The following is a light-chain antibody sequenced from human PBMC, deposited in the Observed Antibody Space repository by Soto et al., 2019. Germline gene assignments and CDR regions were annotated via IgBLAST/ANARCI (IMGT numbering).Light chain of an antibody. V-gene: IGKV3-20*01. Sequence: IVLTQSPGSLCLSSGEGATLSCRDSLSCGSACSAWYQQKPGQAPRTRIYGESRRATGVPDRFRGSGSGTGFTLTISRQEPEDLAVYYCQQFRTFGQGTKVDIK. CDR3: QQFRT. CDR2: GES. J-gene: IGKJ1*01. CDR1: LSCGSAC.